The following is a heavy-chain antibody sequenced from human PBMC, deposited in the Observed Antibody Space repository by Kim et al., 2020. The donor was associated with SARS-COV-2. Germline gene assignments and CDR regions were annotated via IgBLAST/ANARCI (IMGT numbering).Heavy chain of an antibody. CDR3: ASPKTLAWGEFDY. Sequence: SQTFQGRVTSTRDTSAGTAYMELSSLRSEDTAVYYCASPKTLAWGEFDYWGQGTLVTVSS. V-gene: IGHV1-3*01. D-gene: IGHD3-16*01. J-gene: IGHJ4*02.